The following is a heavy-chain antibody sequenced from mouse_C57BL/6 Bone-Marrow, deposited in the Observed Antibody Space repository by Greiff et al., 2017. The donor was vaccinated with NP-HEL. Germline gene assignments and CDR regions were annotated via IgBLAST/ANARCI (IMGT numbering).Heavy chain of an antibody. CDR1: GFTFSNYW. Sequence: EVQLQESGGGLVQPGGSMKLSCVASGFTFSNYWMNWVRQSPEKGLEWVAQIRLKSDNYATHYAESVKGRFTISRDDSKSSVYLQMNNLRAEDTGIYYCTGPPTTVVDGFAYWGQGTLVTVSA. CDR3: TGPPTTVVDGFAY. J-gene: IGHJ3*01. CDR2: IRLKSDNYAT. D-gene: IGHD1-1*01. V-gene: IGHV6-3*01.